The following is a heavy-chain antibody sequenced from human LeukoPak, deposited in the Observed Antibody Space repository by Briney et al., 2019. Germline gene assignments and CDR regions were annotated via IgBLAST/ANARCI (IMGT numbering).Heavy chain of an antibody. CDR1: GYTFTSYY. D-gene: IGHD2-2*01. V-gene: IGHV1-46*01. CDR3: ARVTNPYCSSTSCYRLQGSWFDP. Sequence: WASVKVSCKASGYTFTSYYMHWVRQAPGQGLEWMGIINPSGGSTSYAQKFQGRVTMTRDTSTSTVYMELSSLRSEDTAVYYCARVTNPYCSSTSCYRLQGSWFDPWGQGTLVTVSS. J-gene: IGHJ5*02. CDR2: INPSGGST.